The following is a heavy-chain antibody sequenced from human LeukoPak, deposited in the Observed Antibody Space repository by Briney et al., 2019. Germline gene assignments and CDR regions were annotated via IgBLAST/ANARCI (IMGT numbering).Heavy chain of an antibody. CDR1: GFSLGTYGVG. CDR2: IYWDDDK. Sequence: SGPTLVEPTQALALTCTFSGFSLGTYGVGVGWIRQPPGKALEWLAFIYWDDDKRYSPSLKSRLTIAKDTSKNQVVLTMANMDPVDTATYYCVHDTPGRDGFLHWGQGTLVAVSS. V-gene: IGHV2-5*02. CDR3: VHDTPGRDGFLH. J-gene: IGHJ1*01. D-gene: IGHD2-15*01.